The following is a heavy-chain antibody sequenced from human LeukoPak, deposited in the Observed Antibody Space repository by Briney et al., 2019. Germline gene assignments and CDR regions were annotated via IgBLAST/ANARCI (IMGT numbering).Heavy chain of an antibody. CDR2: FDPEDGET. V-gene: IGHV1-24*01. D-gene: IGHD3-10*01. J-gene: IGHJ4*02. CDR1: GYTLTELS. CDR3: ASFGSGSYYNGLDY. Sequence: GASVKVSCKVSGYTLTELSMHWVRQAPGKGLEWMGGFDPEDGETIYAQKFQGRVTMTRDTSISTAYMELSSLRSEDTAVYYCASFGSGSYYNGLDYWGQGTLVTVSS.